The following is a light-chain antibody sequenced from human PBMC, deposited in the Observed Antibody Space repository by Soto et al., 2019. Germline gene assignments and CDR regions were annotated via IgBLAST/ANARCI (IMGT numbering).Light chain of an antibody. V-gene: IGKV3-11*01. J-gene: IGKJ2*01. Sequence: EIVLTQSPATLSLSPGERATLSCRASQSVSSYLAWYQQKPGQAPRLLIYDASNRATGIPARFSGSGSGTDFTLTISSLEPEDFAVYYCQQRSNLAGSLYTFGQGTKLEIK. CDR3: QQRSNLAGSLYT. CDR2: DAS. CDR1: QSVSSY.